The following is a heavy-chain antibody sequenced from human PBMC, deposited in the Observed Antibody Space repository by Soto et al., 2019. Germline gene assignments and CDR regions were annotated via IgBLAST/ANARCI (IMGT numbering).Heavy chain of an antibody. CDR3: ARVLAKGGGSAGFDY. CDR2: INPNSGGT. Sequence: QVQLVQSGAEVKKPGASVKVSCKASGCTFTGYYMHWVRQAPGQGLEWMGWINPNSGGTKYPQKFQGRVTMTRDTSITTVYMSLTGLKSDDTAVYYCARVLAKGGGSAGFDYWGQGTLVAVSS. CDR1: GCTFTGYY. D-gene: IGHD2-15*01. V-gene: IGHV1-2*02. J-gene: IGHJ4*02.